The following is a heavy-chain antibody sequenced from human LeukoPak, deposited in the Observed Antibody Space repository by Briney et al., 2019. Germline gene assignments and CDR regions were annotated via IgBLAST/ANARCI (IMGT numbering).Heavy chain of an antibody. Sequence: GGSLRLSSAASGFTFSDYSMNWVRQAPGEGLEWVSYIGIDRGNTKYAESVKGRFTISGDKAKNSLHIQMNSLRVEDTAVYYCARDYKYAFDNWGQGTLVTVSS. D-gene: IGHD5-24*01. CDR2: IGIDRGNT. CDR1: GFTFSDYS. J-gene: IGHJ4*02. V-gene: IGHV3-48*01. CDR3: ARDYKYAFDN.